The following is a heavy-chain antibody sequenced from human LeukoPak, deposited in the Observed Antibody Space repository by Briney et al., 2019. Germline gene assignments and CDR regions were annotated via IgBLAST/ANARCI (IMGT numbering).Heavy chain of an antibody. CDR1: GFTFSGYY. Sequence: KSGGSLRLSCAASGFTFSGYYMSWIRQAPGKGLEWVSYISSLSTSIYYTDSVKGRFTISRDNAKNSLYLQMNNLRAEDTAVYYCGRDKEDWGQGTLATVSS. V-gene: IGHV3-11*04. J-gene: IGHJ4*02. CDR2: ISSLSTSI. CDR3: GRDKED.